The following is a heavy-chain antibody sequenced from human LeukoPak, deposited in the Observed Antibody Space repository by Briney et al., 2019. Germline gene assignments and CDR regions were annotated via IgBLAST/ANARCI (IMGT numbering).Heavy chain of an antibody. D-gene: IGHD1-26*01. V-gene: IGHV3-23*01. Sequence: GGSLRLSCAASGFTFSSYAMSWVRQAPGKGLEWVSSISGSGSGDRTNYADSVKGRFTVSRDNSKNTLYLQMKSLRAEDTAVYYCAKEEVGAPLTIDYWGQGTLVTVSS. CDR3: AKEEVGAPLTIDY. CDR2: ISGSGSGDRT. CDR1: GFTFSSYA. J-gene: IGHJ4*02.